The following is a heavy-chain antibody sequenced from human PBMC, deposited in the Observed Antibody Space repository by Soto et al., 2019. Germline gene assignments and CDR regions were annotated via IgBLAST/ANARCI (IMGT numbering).Heavy chain of an antibody. V-gene: IGHV4-39*01. CDR1: GGSISSNNYY. J-gene: IGHJ4*02. CDR3: AISQYFDWLLSFDY. CDR2: IYYSGTT. Sequence: SETLSLTCTVSGGSISSNNYYWGWIRQPPRKGLEWIGSIYYSGTTYYNPSLKNRLTISVDTSKNQFSLKLTSVTAADTSMYYCAISQYFDWLLSFDYWGQGTLVTAPQ. D-gene: IGHD3-9*01.